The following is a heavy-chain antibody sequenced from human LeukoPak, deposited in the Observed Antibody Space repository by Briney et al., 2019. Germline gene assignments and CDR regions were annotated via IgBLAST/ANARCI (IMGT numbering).Heavy chain of an antibody. J-gene: IGHJ4*02. V-gene: IGHV3-7*01. CDR2: IKQDGSEK. CDR1: GFTFSNYW. Sequence: GGSLRLSCAASGFTFSNYWMNWVRQAPGMGLEWVANIKQDGSEKYYVDSVKGRFTFSRDNAKNSLYLQMNSLRAEDTAVYYCARENYYGSGSYYFDYWGQGTLVTVSS. CDR3: ARENYYGSGSYYFDY. D-gene: IGHD3-10*01.